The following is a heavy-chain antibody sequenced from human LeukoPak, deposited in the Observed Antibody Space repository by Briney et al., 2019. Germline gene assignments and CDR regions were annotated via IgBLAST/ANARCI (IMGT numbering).Heavy chain of an antibody. CDR2: IWDSGHS. V-gene: IGHV4-30-2*01. CDR3: AKGGVEEWFDS. J-gene: IGHJ5*01. Sequence: MPSQTVSLTCAVSGLSHRRSGYSWHYTRQPPGEARECIGYIWDSGHSYYSPSLKSRVTISLDKSKLRCSRKKNSVTGADTAVYFCAKGGVEEWFDSWGQGILVTVSS. D-gene: IGHD3-16*01. CDR1: GLSHRRSGYS.